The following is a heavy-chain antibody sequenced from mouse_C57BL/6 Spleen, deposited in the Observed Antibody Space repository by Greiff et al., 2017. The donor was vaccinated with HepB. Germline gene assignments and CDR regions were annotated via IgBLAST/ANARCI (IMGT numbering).Heavy chain of an antibody. Sequence: EVQRVESGGGLVQPKGSLKLSCAASGFTFNTYAMHWVRQAPGKGLEWVARIRSKSSNYATYYADSVKDRFTISRDDSQSMLYLQMNNLKTEDPAIYYCVRDLYYYGSSYGYYAMDYWGQGTSVTVSS. D-gene: IGHD1-1*01. V-gene: IGHV10-3*01. CDR1: GFTFNTYA. CDR3: VRDLYYYGSSYGYYAMDY. CDR2: IRSKSSNYAT. J-gene: IGHJ4*01.